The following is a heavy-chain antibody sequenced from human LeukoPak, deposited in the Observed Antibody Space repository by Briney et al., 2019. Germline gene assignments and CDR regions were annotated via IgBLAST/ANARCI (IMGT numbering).Heavy chain of an antibody. CDR3: ARVSYCSSTSCYTSGFWIDP. CDR1: GGSISSGGYY. CDR2: INHSGST. D-gene: IGHD2-2*02. V-gene: IGHV4-34*01. J-gene: IGHJ5*02. Sequence: SETLSLTCAVSGGSISSGGYYWSWIRQRPGKGLEWIGEINHSGSTNYNPSLKSRVTISVDTSKNQFSLKLSSVTAADTAVYYCARVSYCSSTSCYTSGFWIDPWGQGTLVTVSS.